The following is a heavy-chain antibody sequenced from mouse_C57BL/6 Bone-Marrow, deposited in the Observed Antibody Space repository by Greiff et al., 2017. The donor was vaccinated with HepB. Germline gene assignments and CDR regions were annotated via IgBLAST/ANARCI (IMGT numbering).Heavy chain of an antibody. V-gene: IGHV1-62-2*01. CDR1: GYTFTEYT. CDR3: ARHESPFYYGSSYEDYFDY. D-gene: IGHD1-1*01. Sequence: VQLQQSGAELVKPGASVKLSCKASGYTFTEYTIHWVKQRSGQGLEWIGWFYPGSGSIKYNEKFKDKATLTADKSSSTVYMELSRLTSEDSAVYFCARHESPFYYGSSYEDYFDYWGQGTTLTVSS. CDR2: FYPGSGSI. J-gene: IGHJ2*01.